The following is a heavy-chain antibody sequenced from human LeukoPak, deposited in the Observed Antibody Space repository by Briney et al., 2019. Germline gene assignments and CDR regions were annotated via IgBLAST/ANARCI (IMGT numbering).Heavy chain of an antibody. CDR3: ARGIYASGPFDP. CDR1: GFTFSNAW. Sequence: GGSLRLSCAASGFTFSNAWMSWVRQAPGQGLEYVSGISSNGLSTNYADSVKGRFNISRDNSKNTLYLQMGSLRPDDMAVYYCARGIYASGPFDPWGQGTLVTVSS. D-gene: IGHD3-10*01. J-gene: IGHJ5*02. V-gene: IGHV3-64*02. CDR2: ISSNGLST.